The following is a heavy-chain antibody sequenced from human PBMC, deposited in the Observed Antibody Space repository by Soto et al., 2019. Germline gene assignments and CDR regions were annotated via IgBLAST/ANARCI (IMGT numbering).Heavy chain of an antibody. V-gene: IGHV1-18*04. Sequence: VQLVQSGPEVKKPGASVKVSCKASGYSFTSYGVSWVRQAPGQGLEWMGWISANSGNTDYAQKFRGRVTMTTETSTSTAHMDLRSLRSDDTAVYYCVRDPQRNDYWGQGTLVTVSS. J-gene: IGHJ4*02. CDR3: VRDPQRNDY. CDR2: ISANSGNT. D-gene: IGHD6-25*01. CDR1: GYSFTSYG.